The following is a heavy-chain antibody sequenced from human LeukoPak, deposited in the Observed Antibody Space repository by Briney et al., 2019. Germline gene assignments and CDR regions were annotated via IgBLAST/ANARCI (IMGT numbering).Heavy chain of an antibody. D-gene: IGHD4-23*01. Sequence: GGSLRLSCAASGFTFSSYAMHWVRQAPGKGLEWVAVISYDGSNKYYADSVKGRFTISRDNSKNTLYLQMNTLRAEDTAVYYCARDRDYGGSSVGDYWGQGTLVIVSS. CDR2: ISYDGSNK. CDR1: GFTFSSYA. CDR3: ARDRDYGGSSVGDY. V-gene: IGHV3-30-3*01. J-gene: IGHJ4*02.